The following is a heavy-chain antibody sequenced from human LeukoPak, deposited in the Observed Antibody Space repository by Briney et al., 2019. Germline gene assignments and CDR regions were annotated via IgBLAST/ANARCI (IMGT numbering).Heavy chain of an antibody. Sequence: GGSLRLSCVASGFTFSNFGVHWVRQAPGKGLEWVAVISYNGHYEYYGESVKGRFTISRDNAKNTMYLQMNSLRAEDTAVYYCARGLSLSGTTPTGHWGQGTLVTVSS. J-gene: IGHJ4*02. CDR3: ARGLSLSGTTPTGH. CDR1: GFTFSNFG. V-gene: IGHV3-30*03. D-gene: IGHD1-1*01. CDR2: ISYNGHYE.